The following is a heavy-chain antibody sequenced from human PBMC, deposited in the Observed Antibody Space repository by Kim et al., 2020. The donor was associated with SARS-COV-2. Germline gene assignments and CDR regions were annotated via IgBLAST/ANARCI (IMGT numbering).Heavy chain of an antibody. CDR1: GGSFSGYY. D-gene: IGHD6-13*01. CDR2: INHSGST. J-gene: IGHJ4*02. Sequence: SETLSLTCAVYGGSFSGYYWSWIRQPPGKGLEWIGEINHSGSTNYNPSLKSRVTISVDTSKNQFSLKLSSVTAADTAVYYCASQVAAAGTHYWGQGTLVTVSS. CDR3: ASQVAAAGTHY. V-gene: IGHV4-34*01.